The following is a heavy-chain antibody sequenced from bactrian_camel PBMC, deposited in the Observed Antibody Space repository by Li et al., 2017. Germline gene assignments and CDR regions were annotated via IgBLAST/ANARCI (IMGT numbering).Heavy chain of an antibody. Sequence: VQLVESGGGLVQPGGSLRLSCAASGFSFSASHMSWVRQDPGKGLEWVATFKSGGGTTYYADSVKGRFTISRDNAKNTAYLQMNSLKTEDAAVYYCGKRYSSDYDDDFGYWGQGTQVTVS. CDR3: GKRYSSDYDDDFGY. V-gene: IGHV3S40*01. CDR1: GFSFSASH. D-gene: IGHD4*01. CDR2: FKSGGGTT. J-gene: IGHJ6*01.